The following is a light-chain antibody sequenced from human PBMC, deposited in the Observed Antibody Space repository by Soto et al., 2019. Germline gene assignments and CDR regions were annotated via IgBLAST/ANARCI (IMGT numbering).Light chain of an antibody. Sequence: ENVLTQSPGTLSLSPGERVTLSCRASQSVASSYLAWYQQKPGQAPRLLIYSASSRATGIPDRFSGSGSGTDFTLTISRLEPEDFAVYYGQQYGSSPWTFGQGTKVEIK. J-gene: IGKJ1*01. CDR1: QSVASSY. CDR3: QQYGSSPWT. CDR2: SAS. V-gene: IGKV3-20*01.